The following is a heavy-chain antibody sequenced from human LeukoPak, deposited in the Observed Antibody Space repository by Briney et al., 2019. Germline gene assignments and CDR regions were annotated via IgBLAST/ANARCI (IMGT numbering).Heavy chain of an antibody. CDR1: GGSFSGYY. Sequence: SETLSLTCAVYGGSFSGYYWSWIRQPPGKGLEWIGEINHSGSTNYNPSLKSRVTISVDTSKNQFSLKLSSVTAADTAVYYCAIHDFWSGFDYWGRGTLVTVSS. CDR2: INHSGST. J-gene: IGHJ4*02. CDR3: AIHDFWSGFDY. D-gene: IGHD3-3*01. V-gene: IGHV4-34*01.